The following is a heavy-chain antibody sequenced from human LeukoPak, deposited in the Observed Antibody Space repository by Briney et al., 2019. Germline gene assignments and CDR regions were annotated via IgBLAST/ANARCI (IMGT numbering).Heavy chain of an antibody. D-gene: IGHD4-17*01. CDR2: ISNSDGST. J-gene: IGHJ4*02. V-gene: IGHV3-23*01. CDR1: AFTFSSYA. CDR3: AKEYGDFPFDY. Sequence: PGGSLRLSCAASAFTFSSYAMSWVRQAPGKGLEWVSTISNSDGSTYYADSVKGRFTISRDNSENTLYLQMNSLRAEDTTVYYCAKEYGDFPFDYWGQGTLVTVSS.